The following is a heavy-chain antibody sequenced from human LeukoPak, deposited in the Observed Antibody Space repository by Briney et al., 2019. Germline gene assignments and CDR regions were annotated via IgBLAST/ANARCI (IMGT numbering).Heavy chain of an antibody. J-gene: IGHJ6*03. Sequence: SETLSLTCAVYGGSFSGYYWSWIRQPPGKGLEWIGEINHSGSTNYNPSLKSRVTISVDTSKNQFSLKLSSVTAADTAVYYCARGFCSSTSCYWAYYMDVWGKGTTVTVSS. CDR1: GGSFSGYY. CDR3: ARGFCSSTSCYWAYYMDV. CDR2: INHSGST. V-gene: IGHV4-34*01. D-gene: IGHD2-2*01.